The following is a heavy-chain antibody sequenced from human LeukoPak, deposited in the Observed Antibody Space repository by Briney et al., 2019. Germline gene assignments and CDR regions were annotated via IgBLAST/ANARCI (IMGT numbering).Heavy chain of an antibody. D-gene: IGHD2-2*02. CDR2: IRYDGSNK. CDR3: AKVVPCSSTSCYRYFDY. Sequence: PGGSLSLYCAASGFTFSSYGMHWVRQAPGKGLEWVAFIRYDGSNKYYADSVKGRFTISRDNSKNTLYLQMNSLRAEDTAVYYCAKVVPCSSTSCYRYFDYWGQGTLVTVSS. CDR1: GFTFSSYG. V-gene: IGHV3-30*02. J-gene: IGHJ4*02.